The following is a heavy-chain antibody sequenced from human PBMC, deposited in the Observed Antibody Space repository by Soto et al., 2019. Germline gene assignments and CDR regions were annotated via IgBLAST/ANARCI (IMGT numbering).Heavy chain of an antibody. CDR1: GYTLTELS. D-gene: IGHD3-3*01. Sequence: ASVKVSCKVSGYTLTELSMHWVRQAPGKGLEWMGGFDPEDGETIYAQKFQGRVTMTEDTSTDTAYMELSSLRSEDTAVYYCATGPPYYDFWSGYRNWFDPWGQGTLVTVSS. CDR2: FDPEDGET. J-gene: IGHJ5*02. CDR3: ATGPPYYDFWSGYRNWFDP. V-gene: IGHV1-24*01.